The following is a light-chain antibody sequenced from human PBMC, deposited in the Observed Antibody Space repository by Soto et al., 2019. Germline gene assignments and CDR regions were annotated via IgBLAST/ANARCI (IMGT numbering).Light chain of an antibody. Sequence: SVLTQPRSVSGSPGQSVTISCSGATNYVSWYQQHPGKAPKLMIYDVTKRPSGVPDRFSGSKSGSTASLTISGLQAEDEADYYCCSFAGSYTSYVFGTGTKVTVL. CDR3: CSFAGSYTSYV. V-gene: IGLV2-11*01. CDR1: TNY. J-gene: IGLJ1*01. CDR2: DVT.